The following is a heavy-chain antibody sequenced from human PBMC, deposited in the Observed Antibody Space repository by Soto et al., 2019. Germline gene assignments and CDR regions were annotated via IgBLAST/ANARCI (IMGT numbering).Heavy chain of an antibody. CDR1: GGSISSYY. Sequence: SETLSLTCTVSGGSISSYYWSWIRQPPGKGLEWIGYIYYSGSTNYNPSLKSRVTISVDTSKNQFSLKLSSVTAADTAVYYCAREIVEMATIYYFDYWGQGTLVTVSS. CDR3: AREIVEMATIYYFDY. CDR2: IYYSGST. V-gene: IGHV4-59*01. D-gene: IGHD5-12*01. J-gene: IGHJ4*02.